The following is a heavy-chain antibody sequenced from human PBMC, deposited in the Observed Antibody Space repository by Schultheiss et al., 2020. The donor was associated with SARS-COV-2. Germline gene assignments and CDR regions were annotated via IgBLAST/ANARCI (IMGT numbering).Heavy chain of an antibody. J-gene: IGHJ6*02. CDR3: ARTVNYYGSGSRGYGMDV. Sequence: ASVKVSCKASGYTFTSYYMHWVRQAPGQGLEWMGIINPSGGSTSYAQKFQGRVTMTRDTSTSTVYMELSSLRSEDTAVYYCARTVNYYGSGSRGYGMDVWGQGTTVTVSS. D-gene: IGHD3-10*01. CDR2: INPSGGST. CDR1: GYTFTSYY. V-gene: IGHV1-46*01.